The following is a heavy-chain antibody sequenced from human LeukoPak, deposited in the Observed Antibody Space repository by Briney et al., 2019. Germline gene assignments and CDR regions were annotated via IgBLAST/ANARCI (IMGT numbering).Heavy chain of an antibody. CDR2: IYPGDSNS. J-gene: IGHJ4*02. V-gene: IGHV5-51*01. Sequence: GEALKISCKGSGYTFTRYWIGWVRQMPGKRLEWVGIIYPGDSNSRYSPSFQGQVTTLVDKSISTAYLQWSSLKASDTAMYYCARRRAVAGTYYFDLWGQGTLVTVSS. CDR1: GYTFTRYW. D-gene: IGHD6-19*01. CDR3: ARRRAVAGTYYFDL.